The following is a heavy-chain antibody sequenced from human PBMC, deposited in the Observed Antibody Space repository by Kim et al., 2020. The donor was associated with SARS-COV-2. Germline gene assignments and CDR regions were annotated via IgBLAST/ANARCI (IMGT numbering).Heavy chain of an antibody. V-gene: IGHV3-23*01. Sequence: GGSLRLSCAASGFTFSSYAMSWVRQAPGKGLEWVSAISGSGGSTYYADSVKGRFTISRDNSKNTLYLQMNSLRAEDTAVYYCAKDFAYSSSWYELDYWGRGTLVTVSS. J-gene: IGHJ4*02. CDR2: ISGSGGST. CDR3: AKDFAYSSSWYELDY. CDR1: GFTFSSYA. D-gene: IGHD6-13*01.